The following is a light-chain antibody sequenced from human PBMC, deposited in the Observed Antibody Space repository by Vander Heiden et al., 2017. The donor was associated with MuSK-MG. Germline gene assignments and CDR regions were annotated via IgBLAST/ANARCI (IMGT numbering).Light chain of an antibody. CDR1: KLGDKY. CDR3: QAWDSSNWV. V-gene: IGLV3-1*01. CDR2: QDS. J-gene: IGLJ3*02. Sequence: SYELTQPPSVSVSPGQTASITCSGDKLGDKYACWYQQKPGQSPVLVIYQDSKRPSGIPERFSGSNSGTTATLTISGTQAVDEADYYCQAWDSSNWVFGGGTKLTVL.